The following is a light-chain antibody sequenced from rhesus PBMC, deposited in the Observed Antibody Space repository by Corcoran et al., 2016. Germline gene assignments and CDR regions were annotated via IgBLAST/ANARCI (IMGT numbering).Light chain of an antibody. CDR3: QQGKSNPRT. CDR1: QGVSSS. J-gene: IGKJ1*01. Sequence: DIQMSQSPSSLSASVGDRVTITCRASQGVSSSLNWYQPRPGKAPELLFYYESRLASGVPSRFSGSGSGTDSTLTISSLQPEDFATYYCQQGKSNPRTFGQGTKVEIK. CDR2: YES. V-gene: IGKV1-32*02.